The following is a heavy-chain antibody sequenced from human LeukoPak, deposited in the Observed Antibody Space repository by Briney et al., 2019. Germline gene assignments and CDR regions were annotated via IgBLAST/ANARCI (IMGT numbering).Heavy chain of an antibody. CDR2: INPNSGGT. Sequence: ASVKVSYKASGYTFTGYYMHWVRQAPGQGLEWMGWINPNSGGTNYAQKCQGRVTMTRDTSISTAYMELSRLRSDDTAVYYCARMGIAARYYYYMDVWGKGTTVTVSS. D-gene: IGHD6-6*01. CDR1: GYTFTGYY. J-gene: IGHJ6*03. V-gene: IGHV1-2*02. CDR3: ARMGIAARYYYYMDV.